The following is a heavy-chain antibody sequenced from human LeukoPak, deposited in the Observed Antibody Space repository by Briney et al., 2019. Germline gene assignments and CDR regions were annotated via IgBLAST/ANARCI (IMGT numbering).Heavy chain of an antibody. Sequence: GGSLRLSCAASEFTLSRHWMHWVRQAPGKGLVWVSRLNTDGRITNYADSVKGRFTISRDSAKNTLYLQLDSLRAEDTAVYYCARGSNNWNDEHAFDVWGQGTMVTVSS. CDR3: ARGSNNWNDEHAFDV. V-gene: IGHV3-74*01. J-gene: IGHJ3*01. CDR1: EFTLSRHW. D-gene: IGHD1-1*01. CDR2: LNTDGRIT.